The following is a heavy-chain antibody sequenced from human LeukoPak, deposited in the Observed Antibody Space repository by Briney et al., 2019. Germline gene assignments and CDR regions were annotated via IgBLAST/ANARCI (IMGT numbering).Heavy chain of an antibody. Sequence: GGSLRLCCAASGFTVTSNYMSWVGQAPGKGLEWVSVIYSGGSTYYADSVKGRFTIPRDNSKNTLYLQMNSLRAEDTAVYYCARDQGLGAYDFGGQRTLVTVSS. D-gene: IGHD5-12*01. V-gene: IGHV3-53*01. J-gene: IGHJ4*02. CDR1: GFTVTSNY. CDR3: ARDQGLGAYDF. CDR2: IYSGGST.